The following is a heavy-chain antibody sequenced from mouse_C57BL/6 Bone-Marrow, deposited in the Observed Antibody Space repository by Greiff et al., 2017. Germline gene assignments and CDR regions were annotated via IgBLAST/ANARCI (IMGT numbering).Heavy chain of an antibody. J-gene: IGHJ3*01. CDR1: GYSFTGYY. CDR2: INPSTGGT. CDR3: AVRSFAY. V-gene: IGHV1-42*01. Sequence: EVQVVESGPELVKPGASVKISCKASGYSFTGYYMNWVKQSPEKSLEWIGEINPSTGGTTYNQKFKAKATLTVDKSSSTAYMQLKSLTSEDSAVYYCAVRSFAYWGQGTLVTVSA.